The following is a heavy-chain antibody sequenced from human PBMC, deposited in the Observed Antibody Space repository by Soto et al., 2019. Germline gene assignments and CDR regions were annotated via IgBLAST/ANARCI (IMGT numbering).Heavy chain of an antibody. Sequence: QVQLHESGPRLVKPSGTLSLTCAVSGDSIGRNVWWCWVRQPPGKGLEWIGEVYHHGLTDYNPSLQGRVTMSADTSKNQFALTVTSVTAADTAMYDCAGDAAVPGETARFDYLGQGTLVTVSS. CDR1: GDSIGRNVW. D-gene: IGHD6-19*01. V-gene: IGHV4-4*02. CDR3: AGDAAVPGETARFDY. J-gene: IGHJ4*02. CDR2: VYHHGLT.